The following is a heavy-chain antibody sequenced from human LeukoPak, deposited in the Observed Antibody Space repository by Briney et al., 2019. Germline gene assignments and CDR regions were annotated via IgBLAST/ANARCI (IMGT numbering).Heavy chain of an antibody. CDR3: AKDPYSSGWYNDYFDY. CDR2: ILNDGSNK. Sequence: GGSLRLSCAASGFTFSSYAMHWVRQAPGKGLEWVAAILNDGSNKFYADSVKGRFTISRDTSKNTLYLQMNSLRAEDTAVYYCAKDPYSSGWYNDYFDYWGQGTLVTVSS. CDR1: GFTFSSYA. J-gene: IGHJ4*02. D-gene: IGHD6-19*01. V-gene: IGHV3-30*04.